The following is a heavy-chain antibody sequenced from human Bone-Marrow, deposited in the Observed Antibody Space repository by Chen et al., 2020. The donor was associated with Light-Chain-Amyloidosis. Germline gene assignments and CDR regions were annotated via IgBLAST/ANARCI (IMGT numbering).Heavy chain of an antibody. V-gene: IGHV3-7*05. CDR3: TPEYLGAYDH. D-gene: IGHD3-16*01. CDR1: GISFSNNW. CDR2: VQGDGSEK. Sequence: EVQLVESGGGLVQFGESLRLSCAASGISFSNNWMSWVRQAPGKGLEWVANVQGDGSEKYYVDSVKGRFTISRDNAKNSLYLQMNSLRDEDTAVYYCTPEYLGAYDHWGQGTLLIVSS. J-gene: IGHJ4*02.